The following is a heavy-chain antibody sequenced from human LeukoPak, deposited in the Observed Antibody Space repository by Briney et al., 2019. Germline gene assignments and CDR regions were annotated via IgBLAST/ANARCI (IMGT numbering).Heavy chain of an antibody. V-gene: IGHV3-23*01. CDR2: ISGSGGST. D-gene: IGHD3-22*01. CDR3: AKVAHYYDSSGPHSDYFDY. J-gene: IGHJ4*02. Sequence: GGSLRLSCAASGFTLSSYAMSLVRQAPGKGLEWVSAISGSGGSTYYADSVKGRFTISRDNSKNTLYLQMNSLRAEDTAVYYCAKVAHYYDSSGPHSDYFDYWGQGTLVTVSS. CDR1: GFTLSSYA.